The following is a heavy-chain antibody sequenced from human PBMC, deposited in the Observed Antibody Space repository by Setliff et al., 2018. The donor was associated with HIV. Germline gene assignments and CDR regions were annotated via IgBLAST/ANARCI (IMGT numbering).Heavy chain of an antibody. CDR3: ARGVAAAGTDY. Sequence: ASVKVSCKASGYTFTSYYMHWVRQAPGQGLEWMGIINPSSGSTTYAQKFQGRVTMTRDTSTSTVYMELSSLRSEDTAVYYCARGVAAAGTDYWGQGTQVTVPS. J-gene: IGHJ4*02. CDR1: GYTFTSYY. V-gene: IGHV1-46*01. CDR2: INPSSGST. D-gene: IGHD6-13*01.